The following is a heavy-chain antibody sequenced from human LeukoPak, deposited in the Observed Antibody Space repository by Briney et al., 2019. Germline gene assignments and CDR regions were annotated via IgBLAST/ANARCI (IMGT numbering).Heavy chain of an antibody. CDR1: GDSVSSNSAA. Sequence: SQTLSLTCAISGDSVSSNSAAWYWIRQTASRGLEWLGRTHYRSKWYDDYAISVKSRITINPDTSKNQFSLQLNSVTPEDTAVYYCAGAGIAVAGTWYNWFDPWGQGTLVTVSS. D-gene: IGHD6-19*01. V-gene: IGHV6-1*01. CDR2: THYRSKWYD. J-gene: IGHJ5*02. CDR3: AGAGIAVAGTWYNWFDP.